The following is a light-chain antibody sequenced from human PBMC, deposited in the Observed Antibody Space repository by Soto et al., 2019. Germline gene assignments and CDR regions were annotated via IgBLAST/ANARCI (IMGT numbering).Light chain of an antibody. CDR1: QSVSSSY. Sequence: EIVLTQSPGTLSLSPGERATLSCRASQSVSSSYLAWYQQKPGQAPRLLIYGASGRATGIPDRFSGSGSGSDFNITISSLEPEDFALSFCQQYGSSPPFTFGQGTRLEIK. CDR3: QQYGSSPPFT. CDR2: GAS. J-gene: IGKJ5*01. V-gene: IGKV3-20*01.